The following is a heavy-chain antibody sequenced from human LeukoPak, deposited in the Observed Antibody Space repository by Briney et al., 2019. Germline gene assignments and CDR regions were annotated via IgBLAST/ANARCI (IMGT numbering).Heavy chain of an antibody. J-gene: IGHJ4*02. Sequence: SVKVSCKASGGTFSGYAISWVRQAPGQGLEWMGGIIPIFGTANYAQKFQGRVTITADESTSTAYMELSSLRSEDTAVYYCARGMITFGGVIVMGFDYWGQGTLVTVSS. D-gene: IGHD3-16*02. CDR1: GGTFSGYA. CDR3: ARGMITFGGVIVMGFDY. V-gene: IGHV1-69*01. CDR2: IIPIFGTA.